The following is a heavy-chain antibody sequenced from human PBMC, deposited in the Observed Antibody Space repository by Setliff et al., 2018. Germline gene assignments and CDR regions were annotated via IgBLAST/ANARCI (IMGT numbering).Heavy chain of an antibody. CDR1: GDSISRSTYY. V-gene: IGHV4-39*01. D-gene: IGHD3-22*01. Sequence: SETLSLTCTVSGDSISRSTYYWGWIRQSPGKGLDWIGTVDHSGNTFYNPSLKSRVTISVDTSKNQFSLKLTSASAADTAVYYCARRDSTGFYGYSFDFWGQGTLVTVSS. CDR3: ARRDSTGFYGYSFDF. J-gene: IGHJ4*02. CDR2: VDHSGNT.